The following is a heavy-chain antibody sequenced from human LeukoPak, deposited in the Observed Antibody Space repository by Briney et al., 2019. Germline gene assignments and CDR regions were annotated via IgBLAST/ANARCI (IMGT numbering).Heavy chain of an antibody. D-gene: IGHD2-2*01. CDR3: ARRYCISTGCSAFDY. CDR1: GYTFTNYD. Sequence: ASVKVSFKASGYTFTNYDINWVRQATGQGLEWMGWMNPNSGDSHSVDKFQGRVTMTRDTSIRTAYMELSGLRSDDTAVYYCARRYCISTGCSAFDYWGPGTPVTVSS. V-gene: IGHV1-8*01. J-gene: IGHJ4*02. CDR2: MNPNSGDS.